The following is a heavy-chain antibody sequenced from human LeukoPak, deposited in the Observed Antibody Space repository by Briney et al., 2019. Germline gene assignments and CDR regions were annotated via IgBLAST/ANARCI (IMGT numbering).Heavy chain of an antibody. CDR1: GFTFSDYY. CDR2: ISSSGSTI. D-gene: IGHD6-6*01. CDR3: ARVKAARPTVDY. J-gene: IGHJ4*02. V-gene: IGHV3-11*01. Sequence: PGRSLRLSCAASGFTFSDYYMSWIRHAPGKGLERVSYISSSGSTIYYADSVKGRFTISRDKAKNSLYLQMNSLRAEDTAVYYCARVKAARPTVDYWGQGTLVTVSS.